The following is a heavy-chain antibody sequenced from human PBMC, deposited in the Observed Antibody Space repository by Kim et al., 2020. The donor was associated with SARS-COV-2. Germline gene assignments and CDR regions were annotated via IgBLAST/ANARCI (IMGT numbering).Heavy chain of an antibody. J-gene: IGHJ6*02. Sequence: GRFTISRDNAKNSLYLQMNSLRAEDTAVYYCARAKRVRGNYYYYYGMDVWGQGTTVTVSS. CDR3: ARAKRVRGNYYYYYGMDV. V-gene: IGHV3-11*05. D-gene: IGHD3-10*01.